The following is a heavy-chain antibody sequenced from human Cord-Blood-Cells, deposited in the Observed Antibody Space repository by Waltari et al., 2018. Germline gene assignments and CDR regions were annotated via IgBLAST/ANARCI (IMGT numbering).Heavy chain of an antibody. CDR1: GFTFSSYA. J-gene: IGHJ4*02. Sequence: QVQLVESGGGVVQPGRSLRLSCAASGFTFSSYAMHWVRQAPGKGLEWVGGISYDGSNKDYADSVKGRFTISRDNSKNTLYLQMNSLRAEDTAVYYCARTRYSSSWYLLDYWGQGTLVTVSS. D-gene: IGHD6-13*01. CDR3: ARTRYSSSWYLLDY. CDR2: ISYDGSNK. V-gene: IGHV3-30-3*01.